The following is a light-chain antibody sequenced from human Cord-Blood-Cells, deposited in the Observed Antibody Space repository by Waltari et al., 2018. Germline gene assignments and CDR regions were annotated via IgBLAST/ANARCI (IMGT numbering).Light chain of an antibody. CDR3: QQYNRYSLT. CDR2: KAS. Sequence: DIQMSQAPSTLSASVGYRATTTCRASQSISSWLAWYQQKPGKAPKLLIYKASSLESGVPSRFSGSGSRTEFTLTISSLQPDDIATYYCQQYNRYSLTFGGGTKVEIK. CDR1: QSISSW. V-gene: IGKV1-5*03. J-gene: IGKJ4*01.